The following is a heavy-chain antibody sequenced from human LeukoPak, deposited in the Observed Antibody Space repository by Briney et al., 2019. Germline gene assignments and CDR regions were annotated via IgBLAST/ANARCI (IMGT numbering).Heavy chain of an antibody. D-gene: IGHD3-3*01. CDR1: GFTFSSYD. V-gene: IGHV3-13*01. Sequence: GGSLRPSCAASGFTFSSYDMHWVRQATGKGLEWVSAIGTAGDTYYPGSVKGRFTISRENAKNSLYLQMNSLRAGDTAVYYCARGGAPYDFWSGNYYYYGMDVWGQGTTVTVSS. CDR3: ARGGAPYDFWSGNYYYYGMDV. J-gene: IGHJ6*02. CDR2: IGTAGDT.